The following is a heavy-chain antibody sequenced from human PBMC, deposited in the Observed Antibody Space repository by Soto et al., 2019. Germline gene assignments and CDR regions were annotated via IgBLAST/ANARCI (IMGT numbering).Heavy chain of an antibody. Sequence: QVQLQESGPGLVKPSQTLSLTCTVSGGSISSGGYYWSWNRQHPGKGLEWIGYIYYSGSTYYNPSLKSRVNISVAASKNQFSRKLSSVTAADTAVYYCARDSTGYYYDSSGYPFGGWFDPWGQGTLVTVSS. CDR3: ARDSTGYYYDSSGYPFGGWFDP. D-gene: IGHD3-22*01. J-gene: IGHJ5*02. V-gene: IGHV4-31*03. CDR1: GGSISSGGYY. CDR2: IYYSGST.